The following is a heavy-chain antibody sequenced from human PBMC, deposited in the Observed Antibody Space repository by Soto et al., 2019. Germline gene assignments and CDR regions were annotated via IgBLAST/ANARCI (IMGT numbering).Heavy chain of an antibody. V-gene: IGHV3-23*01. CDR1: GFAFSAYA. Sequence: GGSLRLSCAASGFAFSAYAMSWVRQAPGKGLECISLISGTGVPTLYAESVKGRFSVSRDNSKDTLFLEMNNLRDDDTAIYYCAKSFCSSSSCLFLWVDPWGPGTLVTVSS. D-gene: IGHD2-2*01. CDR2: ISGTGVPT. J-gene: IGHJ5*02. CDR3: AKSFCSSSSCLFLWVDP.